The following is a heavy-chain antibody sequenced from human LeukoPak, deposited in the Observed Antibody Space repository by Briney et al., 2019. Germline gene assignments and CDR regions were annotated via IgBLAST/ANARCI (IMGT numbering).Heavy chain of an antibody. CDR1: GFTFRNHA. J-gene: IGHJ4*02. CDR3: ARQVGPDY. V-gene: IGHV3-23*01. CDR2: ISGSGANR. Sequence: PGGSLRLSCAASGFTFRNHAMAWFRQAPGKGLEWVSAISGSGANRYFADSVKGRFTISRDNSRNALYLQMNSLRAEDTAVYFCARQVGPDYWGQGTLVTVSS.